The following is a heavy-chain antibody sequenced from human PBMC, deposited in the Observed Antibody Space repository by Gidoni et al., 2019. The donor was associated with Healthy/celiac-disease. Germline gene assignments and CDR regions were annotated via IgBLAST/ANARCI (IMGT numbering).Heavy chain of an antibody. Sequence: GRFTISRDNAKNSLYLQMNSLRAEDTAVYYCARGYDSSGYIGATLDYWGQGTLVTVSS. D-gene: IGHD3-22*01. J-gene: IGHJ4*02. V-gene: IGHV3-48*03. CDR3: ARGYDSSGYIGATLDY.